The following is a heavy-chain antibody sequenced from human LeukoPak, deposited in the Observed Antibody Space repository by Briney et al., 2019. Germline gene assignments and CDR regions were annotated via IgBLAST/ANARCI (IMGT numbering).Heavy chain of an antibody. J-gene: IGHJ4*02. CDR1: GYTFTSYD. V-gene: IGHV1-8*01. Sequence: ASVKVSCKASGYTFTSYDITWVRQAAGQGLEWMGWMSPDSGYTGYAQTFQGRVTLTRNTSVSTAFMELSSLRSEDTAVYYCEIYTGYDSFWGQGTLVTVSS. CDR3: EIYTGYDSF. D-gene: IGHD5-12*01. CDR2: MSPDSGYT.